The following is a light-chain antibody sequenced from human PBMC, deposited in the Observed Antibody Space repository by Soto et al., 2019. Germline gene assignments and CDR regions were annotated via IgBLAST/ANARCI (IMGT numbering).Light chain of an antibody. CDR1: QSVSSSS. V-gene: IGKV3-20*01. J-gene: IGKJ2*01. Sequence: EIVLTQSPGTLSLSPGERATLSCRASQSVSSSSLAWYQQKPGQAPRLLIYGASSRATGIPDRFSGSGSGTDLTLTIIRLEPEYFAGFYCQQYGRSPYTFGQGTKLEIK. CDR3: QQYGRSPYT. CDR2: GAS.